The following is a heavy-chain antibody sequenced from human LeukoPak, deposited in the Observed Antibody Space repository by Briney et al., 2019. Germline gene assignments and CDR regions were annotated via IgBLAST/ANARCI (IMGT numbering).Heavy chain of an antibody. Sequence: PGGSLRLSCAASGFTFSSYSMNWVRQAPGKGLEWVSSISSSSSYIYYAESVKGRFTISRDNSKNTLFLQMSSLRVEDTAVYYCAKDREKPSQFDYWGQGTLVTVSS. V-gene: IGHV3-21*01. J-gene: IGHJ4*02. CDR2: ISSSSSYI. CDR3: AKDREKPSQFDY. CDR1: GFTFSSYS.